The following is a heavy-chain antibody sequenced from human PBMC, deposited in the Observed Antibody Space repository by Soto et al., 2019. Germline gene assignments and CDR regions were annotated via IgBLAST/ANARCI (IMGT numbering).Heavy chain of an antibody. CDR2: IYYSGST. V-gene: IGHV4-31*03. J-gene: IGHJ5*02. D-gene: IGHD6-13*01. CDR3: ARIAAAHWFDP. Sequence: SETLSLTCTVSGGSISSGGYYWSWIRQHPGKGLEWIGYIYYSGSTYYNPSLKSRVTISVDTSKNQFSLKLSSVTAADTAVYYCARIAAAHWFDPWGQGNLVTVS. CDR1: GGSISSGGYY.